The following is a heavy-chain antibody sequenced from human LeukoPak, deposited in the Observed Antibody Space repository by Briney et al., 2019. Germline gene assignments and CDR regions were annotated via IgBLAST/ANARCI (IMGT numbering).Heavy chain of an antibody. CDR2: IYHGGSP. J-gene: IGHJ4*02. CDR3: ARVNINNWHSCDY. Sequence: SETLSLTCAVSGGSISSNNWWGWVRQPPGKGLEWIGEIYHGGSPNYNPSLKSRVTISVDKSRNHFSLNLSSVTAADTAVYYCARVNINNWHSCDYWGQGTLVTVSS. D-gene: IGHD1-1*01. CDR1: GGSISSNNW. V-gene: IGHV4-4*02.